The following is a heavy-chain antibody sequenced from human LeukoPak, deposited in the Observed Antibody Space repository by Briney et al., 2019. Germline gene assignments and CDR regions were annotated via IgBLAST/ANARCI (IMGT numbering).Heavy chain of an antibody. CDR2: IYYTGAT. D-gene: IGHD1-26*01. V-gene: IGHV4-30-4*08. Sequence: SQTLSLTCTVSGGSINSGEYYWSWIRQPPGKGLEWIGYIYYTGATYYNPSLKSRVTISVDMSKNQFSLRLSSVTAADTAVYYCVRDGRGTRGSGFDIWGQGTMVTVSS. J-gene: IGHJ3*02. CDR1: GGSINSGEYY. CDR3: VRDGRGTRGSGFDI.